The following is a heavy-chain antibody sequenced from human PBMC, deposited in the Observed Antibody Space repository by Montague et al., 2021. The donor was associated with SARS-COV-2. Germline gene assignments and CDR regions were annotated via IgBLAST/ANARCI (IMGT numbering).Heavy chain of an antibody. CDR2: IHSAGRRS. CDR1: GFTFSGSP. J-gene: IGHJ5*02. V-gene: IGHV3-23*03. CDR3: AKVGDIMAGYSLVNLYH. D-gene: IGHD3-9*01. Sequence: SLRLSCAASGFTFSGSPMSWVRQAPGKGLEWVSVIHSAGRRSYYGDSAEGRFTISRDNSKNTVFLQMNNLRAEDTAVYYCAKVGDIMAGYSLVNLYHWGQGTLVIVSS.